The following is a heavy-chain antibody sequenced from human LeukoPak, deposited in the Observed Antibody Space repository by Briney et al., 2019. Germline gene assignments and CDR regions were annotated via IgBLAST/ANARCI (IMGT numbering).Heavy chain of an antibody. CDR2: FDPEDGET. J-gene: IGHJ5*02. CDR1: GYTFTSYY. CDR3: ANGGITIFGVVTNWFDP. D-gene: IGHD3-3*01. V-gene: IGHV1-24*01. Sequence: GASVKVSCKASGYTFTSYYMHWVRQAPGKGLEWMGGFDPEDGETIYAQKFQGRVTMTEDTSTDTAYMELSSLRSEDTAVYYCANGGITIFGVVTNWFDPWGQGTLVTVSS.